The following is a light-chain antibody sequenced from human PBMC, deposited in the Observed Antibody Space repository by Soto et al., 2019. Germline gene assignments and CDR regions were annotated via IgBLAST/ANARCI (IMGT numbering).Light chain of an antibody. CDR3: CSYAGSDTPYV. CDR1: SSDVGGYNY. J-gene: IGLJ1*01. V-gene: IGLV2-11*01. CDR2: DVS. Sequence: QSALTQPRSVSGSPGQSVTISCTGTSSDVGGYNYVSWYQQHPGKAPKLMIYDVSKRPSGVPDRFSGSKSGNTASLTISGLQAEDEADYCCCSYAGSDTPYVFGTGTKLTVL.